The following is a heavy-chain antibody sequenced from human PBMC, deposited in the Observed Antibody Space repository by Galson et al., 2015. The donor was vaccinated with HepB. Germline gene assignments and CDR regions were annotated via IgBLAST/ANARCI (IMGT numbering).Heavy chain of an antibody. J-gene: IGHJ6*02. D-gene: IGHD5-24*01. Sequence: SVKVSCKASGYTFTSYGISWVRQAPGQGLERMGWISAYNGNTNYAQKLQGRVTMTTDTSTSTAYMELRSLRSDDTAVYYCARREMATHYYYYGMDVWGQGTTVTVSS. CDR2: ISAYNGNT. CDR1: GYTFTSYG. V-gene: IGHV1-18*01. CDR3: ARREMATHYYYYGMDV.